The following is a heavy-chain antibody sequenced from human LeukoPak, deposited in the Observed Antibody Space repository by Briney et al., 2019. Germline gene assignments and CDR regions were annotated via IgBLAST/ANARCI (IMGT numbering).Heavy chain of an antibody. CDR3: AFEGPVSGYAFDP. Sequence: PSETLSLTFSVYGESFSEYYWSSIRQPPGKGLEWIGQINHSGGTNYHPSLKTRVTISLDTSKNQVSLKLRSVPAADTAVYYCAFEGPVSGYAFDPWGQGALVAVSS. D-gene: IGHD5-12*01. CDR1: GESFSEYY. J-gene: IGHJ5*02. V-gene: IGHV4-34*01. CDR2: INHSGGT.